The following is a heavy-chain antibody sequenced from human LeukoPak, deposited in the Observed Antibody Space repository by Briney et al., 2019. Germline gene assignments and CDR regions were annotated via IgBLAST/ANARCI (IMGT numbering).Heavy chain of an antibody. J-gene: IGHJ4*02. Sequence: GGSLRLSCAASGFTVSGNYMSWVRQAPGKGLEWVSLIYIGGATAYSDSVKGRFTISRDTSKNTLYLQMHSLRAEDTAVYYCVTTSGYSSGYGYFDSWGQGTLGTVS. D-gene: IGHD5-18*01. CDR3: VTTSGYSSGYGYFDS. CDR2: IYIGGAT. V-gene: IGHV3-66*01. CDR1: GFTVSGNY.